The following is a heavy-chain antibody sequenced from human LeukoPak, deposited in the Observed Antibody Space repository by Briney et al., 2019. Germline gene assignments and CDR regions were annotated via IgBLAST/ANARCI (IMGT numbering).Heavy chain of an antibody. V-gene: IGHV4-34*01. Sequence: KPSETLSLTCAVYGGSFSGYYWGWIRQPPGKGLEWIGTISYSGNTYYDPSLKSRLTISVDTSENRFSLRLSSVTAADTAVYYCARGRVWFGFFDLWGRGTLLTVSA. CDR3: ARGRVWFGFFDL. D-gene: IGHD3-10*01. CDR2: ISYSGNT. CDR1: GGSFSGYY. J-gene: IGHJ2*01.